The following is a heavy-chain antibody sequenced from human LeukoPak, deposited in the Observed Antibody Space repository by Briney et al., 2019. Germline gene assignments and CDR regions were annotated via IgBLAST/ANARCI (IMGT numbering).Heavy chain of an antibody. V-gene: IGHV3-21*01. J-gene: IGHJ4*02. D-gene: IGHD3-22*01. Sequence: GGSLRLSCAASGFTFSSYSMNWVRQAPGKGLEWVSSISSSSSYIYYADSVKGRFTISRDNAKNSLYLQMNSLRAEDTAVYYCARDLYYYDSSGYYFGRKYFDYWGQGTLVTVSS. CDR3: ARDLYYYDSSGYYFGRKYFDY. CDR1: GFTFSSYS. CDR2: ISSSSSYI.